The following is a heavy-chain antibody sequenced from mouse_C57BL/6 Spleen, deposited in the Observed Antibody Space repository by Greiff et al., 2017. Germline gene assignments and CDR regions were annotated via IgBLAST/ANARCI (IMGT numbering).Heavy chain of an antibody. V-gene: IGHV1-42*01. CDR3: ARYYYGSSYRFAY. D-gene: IGHD1-1*01. CDR1: GYSFTGYY. J-gene: IGHJ3*01. CDR2: INPSTGGT. Sequence: VQLQQSGPELVKPGASVKISCKASGYSFTGYYMNWVKQSPEKSLEWIGEINPSTGGTTYNQKFKAKATLTVDKSSSTAYMQLKSLTSEDSAVYYCARYYYGSSYRFAYWGQGTLVTVSA.